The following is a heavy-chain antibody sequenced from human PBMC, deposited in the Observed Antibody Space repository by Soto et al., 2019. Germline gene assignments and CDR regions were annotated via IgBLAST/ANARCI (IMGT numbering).Heavy chain of an antibody. CDR2: VSAGGDMT. J-gene: IGHJ5*02. CDR1: GSTFSSYA. V-gene: IGHV3-23*01. CDR3: AKNQGVELVPLATVDWFDP. Sequence: GGSLRLSCAASGSTFSSYAMSWVRQAPGKGLEWVSSVSAGGDMTYYSDSVKGRFTISRDNSKSTVYLELNNLSAEDTAVYHCAKNQGVELVPLATVDWFDPWGQGSVVTVSS. D-gene: IGHD1-26*01.